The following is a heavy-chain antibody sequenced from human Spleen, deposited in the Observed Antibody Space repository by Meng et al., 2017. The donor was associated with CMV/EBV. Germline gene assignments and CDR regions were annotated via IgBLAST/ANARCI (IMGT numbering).Heavy chain of an antibody. Sequence: GGSLRLSCAASGFSFSSYAMNWVRQAPGKGLEWVSLIYSGGSVRYYADSVKGRFTISRDNSKNTLYLQMNSLRAEDTAVYYCAKWAHDFWSGDNYYFDYWGQGTLVTVSS. CDR2: IYSGGSVR. J-gene: IGHJ4*02. D-gene: IGHD3-3*01. V-gene: IGHV3-23*03. CDR1: GFSFSSYA. CDR3: AKWAHDFWSGDNYYFDY.